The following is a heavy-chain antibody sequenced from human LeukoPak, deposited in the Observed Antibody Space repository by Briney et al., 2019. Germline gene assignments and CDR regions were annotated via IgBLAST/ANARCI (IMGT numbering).Heavy chain of an antibody. V-gene: IGHV3-49*04. CDR2: IRSKAYGGTT. J-gene: IGHJ6*03. CDR1: GFTFGDYA. CDR3: IRAKLGYYYDSSGYSSYYYYMDV. D-gene: IGHD3-22*01. Sequence: GSLRLSCTASGFTFGDYAMSWVRQAPGKGLEWVGFIRSKAYGGTTEYAASVKGRFTISRDDSKSIAYLQMNSLKTEDTAVYYCIRAKLGYYYDSSGYSSYYYYMDVWGKGTTVTVSS.